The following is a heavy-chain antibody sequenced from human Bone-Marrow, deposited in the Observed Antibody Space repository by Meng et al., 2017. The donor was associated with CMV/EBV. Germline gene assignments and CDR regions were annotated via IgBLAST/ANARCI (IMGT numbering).Heavy chain of an antibody. CDR1: GFTLSNYA. CDR3: AKDDNGYTGEGGS. Sequence: GEYLKIYCAASGFTLSNYAMSWVRQAPGKGLEWVSVIYSDGSTTLYADSVKGRFTVFRANSENTVYLQMSSLRAEDTAIYYCAKDDNGYTGEGGSWGQGTLVTVSS. V-gene: IGHV3-23*03. CDR2: IYSDGSTT. J-gene: IGHJ5*02. D-gene: IGHD3-16*01.